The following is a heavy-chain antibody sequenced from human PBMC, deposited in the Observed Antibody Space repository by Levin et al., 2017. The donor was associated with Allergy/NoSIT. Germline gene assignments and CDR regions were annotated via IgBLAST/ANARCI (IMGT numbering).Heavy chain of an antibody. CDR1: GFTFSSYW. J-gene: IGHJ4*02. CDR2: IEGDGRQK. V-gene: IGHV3-7*04. Sequence: GGSLRLSCAASGFTFSSYWMSWVRQAPGKGLEWVANIEGDGRQKYSADSVKGRFTISRDNAMNSLYLQMSSLRVEDTAVYYCARDRMGKDYWGQGTLVTVSS. D-gene: IGHD7-27*01. CDR3: ARDRMGKDY.